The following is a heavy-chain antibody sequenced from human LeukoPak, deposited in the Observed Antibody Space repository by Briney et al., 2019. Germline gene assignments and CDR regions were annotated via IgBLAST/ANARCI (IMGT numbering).Heavy chain of an antibody. CDR2: VIGSGGNT. Sequence: GGSLRLSCAASGFTFSSYAMSWVRQAPGKGLEWVSLVIGSGGNTFYADSVKGRFTISRDNSKNTLYLQMNSLRAEDTAVYYCAKPRPSYSSSWYDHWGQGTLVTVSS. J-gene: IGHJ5*02. CDR3: AKPRPSYSSSWYDH. V-gene: IGHV3-23*01. D-gene: IGHD6-13*01. CDR1: GFTFSSYA.